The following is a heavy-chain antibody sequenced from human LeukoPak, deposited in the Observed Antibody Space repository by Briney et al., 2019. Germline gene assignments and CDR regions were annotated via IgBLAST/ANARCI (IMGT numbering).Heavy chain of an antibody. CDR1: GFTFSSYA. CDR3: ARDEASWYFDL. Sequence: GGSLRLSCAASGFTFSSYAMNWVRQAPGKGLEWVSDISGSGGSTYYADSVKGRFTISRDNSKYTVFLQMNSLRAEDTAIYYCARDEASWYFDLWGRGTLVTVSS. CDR2: ISGSGGST. V-gene: IGHV3-23*01. J-gene: IGHJ2*01.